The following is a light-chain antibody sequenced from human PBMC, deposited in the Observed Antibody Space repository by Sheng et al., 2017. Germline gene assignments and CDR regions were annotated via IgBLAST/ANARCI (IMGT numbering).Light chain of an antibody. CDR2: TAT. Sequence: DIQMTQSPSSLSASPGDRVTITCRAGQTVSRYLDWFQRKPGKAPKLLIYTATNLQSGVPSRFSGSGSGTNFTLTISGLQREDFATYFCLQTYSAPLTFGPGTELSIK. V-gene: IGKV1-39*01. J-gene: IGKJ3*01. CDR1: QTVSRY. CDR3: LQTYSAPLT.